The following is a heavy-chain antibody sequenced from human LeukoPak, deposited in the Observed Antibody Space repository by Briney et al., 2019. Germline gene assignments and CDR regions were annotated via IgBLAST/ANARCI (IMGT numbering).Heavy chain of an antibody. CDR2: IKSKTDGGTT. V-gene: IGHV3-15*01. D-gene: IGHD3-3*01. CDR1: GFTFSNAW. Sequence: GGSLRLSCAASGFTFSNAWMSWVRQAPGKGLEWVGCIKSKTDGGTTDYAAPVKGRFTISRDDSKNTLYLQMNSLKTEDTAVYYCTTRLRRKTYYDFWSGYDESFDYWGQGTLVTVSS. CDR3: TTRLRRKTYYDFWSGYDESFDY. J-gene: IGHJ4*02.